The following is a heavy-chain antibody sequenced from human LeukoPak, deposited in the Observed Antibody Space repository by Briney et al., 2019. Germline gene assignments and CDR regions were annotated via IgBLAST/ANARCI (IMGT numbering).Heavy chain of an antibody. Sequence: GRSLRLSCAASGFTFSSYGMHWVRQAPGKGLEWVAVISYDGSNKYYADSVKGRFTISGDNSKNTLYLQMNSLRAEDTAVYYCAKDLGGYSSGWSDAFDIWGQGTMVTVSS. CDR3: AKDLGGYSSGWSDAFDI. D-gene: IGHD6-19*01. CDR1: GFTFSSYG. J-gene: IGHJ3*02. CDR2: ISYDGSNK. V-gene: IGHV3-30*18.